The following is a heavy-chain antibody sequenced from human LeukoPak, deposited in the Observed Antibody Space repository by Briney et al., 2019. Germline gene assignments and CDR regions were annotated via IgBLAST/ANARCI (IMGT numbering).Heavy chain of an antibody. CDR3: AAEGVYGDYHFDY. V-gene: IGHV1-58*02. CDR2: IVVGSGNT. D-gene: IGHD4-17*01. J-gene: IGHJ4*02. Sequence: VASVTVSCKASGFTFTSSAMQWVRQARGQRLEWIGWIVVGSGNTNYAQKFQERVTITRDMSTSTAYMELSSLRSEDTAVYYCAAEGVYGDYHFDYWGQGTLVTVSS. CDR1: GFTFTSSA.